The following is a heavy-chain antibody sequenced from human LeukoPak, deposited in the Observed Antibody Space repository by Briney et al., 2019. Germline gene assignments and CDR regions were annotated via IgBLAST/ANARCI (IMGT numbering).Heavy chain of an antibody. V-gene: IGHV3-66*01. Sequence: GGPLRLSCAASGFILRSNYTSWVRQAPGKGLEWVSVIYSGGTTYYPASVKGRFTISRDNRKNTLYLQMNSLRAEDTAVYYCARTRTYSYDSSGHYYPAHFDYWGQGTLVTVSS. CDR1: GFILRSNY. CDR2: IYSGGTT. J-gene: IGHJ4*02. CDR3: ARTRTYSYDSSGHYYPAHFDY. D-gene: IGHD3-22*01.